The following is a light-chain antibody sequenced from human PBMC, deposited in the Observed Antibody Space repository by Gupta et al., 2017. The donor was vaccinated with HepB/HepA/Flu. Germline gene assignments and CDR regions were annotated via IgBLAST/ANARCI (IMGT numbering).Light chain of an antibody. Sequence: QSALTHPASLSGSPGQSTTLSCTGTSSDVGCFNLVSWYQHHPGKDPKLMIYEVSKRPSGVSDRFSGSKSGNTASLTISGLQAEDEADYYCCSYAGSTTWVFGGGTKLTVL. CDR3: CSYAGSTTWV. J-gene: IGLJ3*02. V-gene: IGLV2-23*02. CDR2: EVS. CDR1: SSDVGCFNL.